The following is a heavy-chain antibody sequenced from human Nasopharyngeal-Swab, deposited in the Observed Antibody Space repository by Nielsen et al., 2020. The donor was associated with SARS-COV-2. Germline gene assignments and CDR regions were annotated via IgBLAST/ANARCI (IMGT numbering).Heavy chain of an antibody. J-gene: IGHJ5*02. CDR1: GLTFSSYG. CDR3: AKGTITMVRGVIGWFDP. D-gene: IGHD3-10*01. V-gene: IGHV3-30*18. CDR2: ISYDGSNK. Sequence: GGSLRLSCAASGLTFSSYGMHWVRQAPGKGLEWVAVISYDGSNKYYADSVKGRFTISRDNSKNTLYLQMNSLRAEDTAVYYCAKGTITMVRGVIGWFDPWGQGTLVTVSS.